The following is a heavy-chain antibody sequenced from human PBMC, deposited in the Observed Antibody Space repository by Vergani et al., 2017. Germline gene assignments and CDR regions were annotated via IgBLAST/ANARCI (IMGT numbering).Heavy chain of an antibody. CDR2: ISWNSGSI. J-gene: IGHJ4*02. D-gene: IGHD2-2*02. CDR3: AKDYVGCSSTSCYTYGFDY. Sequence: EVQLVESGGGLVQPGKSLRLSCAASGFTFDDYAMHWVRQAPGKGLEWVSGISWNSGSIGYADSVKGRFTISRDNAKNSLYLQMNSLRAEDTAVYYCAKDYVGCSSTSCYTYGFDYWGQGTLVTVSS. CDR1: GFTFDDYA. V-gene: IGHV3-9*01.